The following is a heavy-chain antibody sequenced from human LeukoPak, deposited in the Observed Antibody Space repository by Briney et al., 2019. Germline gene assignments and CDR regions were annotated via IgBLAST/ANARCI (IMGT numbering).Heavy chain of an antibody. CDR2: IKQDGSEK. CDR3: ATSYGDYLFDY. V-gene: IGHV3-7*02. J-gene: IGHJ4*02. Sequence: GGSLRLSCAASGFTFSSYWMSWVRKAPGKGLEWVANIKQDGSEKYYVDPVKGRFTISRDNAKNSLYLQMNSLRAEDTAVYYCATSYGDYLFDYWGQGTLVAVSS. D-gene: IGHD4-17*01. CDR1: GFTFSSYW.